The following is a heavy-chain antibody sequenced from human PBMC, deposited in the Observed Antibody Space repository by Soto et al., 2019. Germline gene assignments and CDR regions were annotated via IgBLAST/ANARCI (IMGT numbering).Heavy chain of an antibody. Sequence: ASVKVSCKASGYTFTSYVINWVRQATGQGLEWMGWMNPNSGNTGYAQKFQGRVTMTRNTSISTAYMELSSLRSEDTAVYYCARANWNDVGNFAFDIWGQGTMVTVSS. D-gene: IGHD1-20*01. CDR2: MNPNSGNT. CDR1: GYTFTSYV. J-gene: IGHJ3*02. CDR3: ARANWNDVGNFAFDI. V-gene: IGHV1-8*01.